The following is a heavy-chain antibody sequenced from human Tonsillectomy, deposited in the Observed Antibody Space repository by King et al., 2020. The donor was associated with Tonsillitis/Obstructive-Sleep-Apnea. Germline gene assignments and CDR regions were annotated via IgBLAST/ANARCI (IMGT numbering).Heavy chain of an antibody. CDR1: GFTFSSHG. CDR3: AKESCTTTGCYDAEGDYFQH. D-gene: IGHD2-2*01. CDR2: IWYDGINK. Sequence: QLVQSGGGVVQPGRSLRLSCAASGFTFSSHGMHWVRQAPGKGLKWVAPIWYDGINKYYADSVKGRFTISRDNSKNTLYLQMNSPRAEDTAVYYCAKESCTTTGCYDAEGDYFQHWGQGTLVTVSS. V-gene: IGHV3-33*06. J-gene: IGHJ1*01.